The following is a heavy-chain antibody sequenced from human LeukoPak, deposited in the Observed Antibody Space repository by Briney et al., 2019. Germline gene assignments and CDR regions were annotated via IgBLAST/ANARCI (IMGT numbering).Heavy chain of an antibody. CDR3: ANIHGYNPQTGVDY. D-gene: IGHD5-24*01. CDR2: ISGSGGSA. CDR1: GFTFSSYT. V-gene: IGHV3-23*01. Sequence: GGSLRLSCAASGFTFSSYTMTWVRQAPRKGLEWVSAISGSGGSAYYADSVKGRFTISRDNSKNMLYLQMNSLRAEDTAMYYCANIHGYNPQTGVDYWGQGTLVTVSS. J-gene: IGHJ4*02.